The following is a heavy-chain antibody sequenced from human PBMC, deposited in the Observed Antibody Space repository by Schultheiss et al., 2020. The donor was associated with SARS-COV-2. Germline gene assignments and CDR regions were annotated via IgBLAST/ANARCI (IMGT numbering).Heavy chain of an antibody. J-gene: IGHJ4*02. V-gene: IGHV1-8*01. CDR1: GYTFTSYD. Sequence: ASVNVSCKASGYTFTSYDINWVRQATGQGLEWMGWMNPNSGNTGYAQKFQGRVTMTRNTSISTAYMELRSLRSDDTAVYYCAREGADYGGNSHDYWGQGTLVTVSS. CDR2: MNPNSGNT. CDR3: AREGADYGGNSHDY. D-gene: IGHD4-23*01.